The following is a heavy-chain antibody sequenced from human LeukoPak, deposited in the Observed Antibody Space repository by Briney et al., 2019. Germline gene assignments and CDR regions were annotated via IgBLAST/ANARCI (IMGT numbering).Heavy chain of an antibody. CDR3: ARASSGWYHRFDY. Sequence: ASVKVSCKASGYTFTSYDINWVRQATGQGLEWIGWMNPDSGNTGFAQKFQGRVTMTRNTAISTAYMELSSLRSEDTAVYYCARASSGWYHRFDYWGQGTLVTVSS. D-gene: IGHD6-19*01. J-gene: IGHJ4*02. V-gene: IGHV1-8*01. CDR1: GYTFTSYD. CDR2: MNPDSGNT.